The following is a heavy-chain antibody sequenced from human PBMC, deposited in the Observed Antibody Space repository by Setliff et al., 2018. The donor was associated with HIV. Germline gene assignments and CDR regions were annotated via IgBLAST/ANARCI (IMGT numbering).Heavy chain of an antibody. D-gene: IGHD3-22*01. CDR3: ARCYYDSSGPTDAFDI. CDR2: INPSGGRT. V-gene: IGHV1-46*01. CDR1: GYTFTNYY. J-gene: IGHJ3*02. Sequence: GASVKVSCKASGYTFTNYYIHWVRQAPGQGPEWMGLINPSGGRTSYAQKFQGRLTMTRDTSRSTVYMELSSLRSEDTAVYYCARCYYDSSGPTDAFDIWGQGTVVTVSS.